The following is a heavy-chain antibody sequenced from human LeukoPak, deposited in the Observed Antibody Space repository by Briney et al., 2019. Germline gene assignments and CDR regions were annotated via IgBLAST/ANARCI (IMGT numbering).Heavy chain of an antibody. CDR2: IIPIFGTA. V-gene: IGHV1-69*06. J-gene: IGHJ5*02. Sequence: SVRVSCKASGGTFSSYAISWVRQAPGQGLEWMGRIIPIFGTANYAQKFQGRVTITADKSTSTAYMELSSLRSEDTAVYYCARVGRNRDYGDYVRWFDPWGQGTLVTVSS. D-gene: IGHD4-17*01. CDR3: ARVGRNRDYGDYVRWFDP. CDR1: GGTFSSYA.